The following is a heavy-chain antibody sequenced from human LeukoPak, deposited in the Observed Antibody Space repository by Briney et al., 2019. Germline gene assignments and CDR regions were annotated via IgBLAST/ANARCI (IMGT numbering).Heavy chain of an antibody. Sequence: SETLSLTCAVYGGSFSGYSWNWIRQPPVKGLEWIGEINHSGGTNYNPSLKSRVTISINTSKKHFSLKLSSVTAADTAVYYCARDGSSSWLDAFDIWGQGTMVTVSS. J-gene: IGHJ3*02. CDR1: GGSFSGYS. CDR3: ARDGSSSWLDAFDI. V-gene: IGHV4-34*01. D-gene: IGHD6-13*01. CDR2: INHSGGT.